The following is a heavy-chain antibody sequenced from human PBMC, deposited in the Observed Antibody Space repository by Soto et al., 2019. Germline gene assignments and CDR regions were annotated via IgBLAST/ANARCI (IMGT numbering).Heavy chain of an antibody. D-gene: IGHD2-15*01. CDR1: GYTFTSYG. CDR2: ISAYNGNT. CDR3: ARDRYCSGGSCYDRNWFDP. J-gene: IGHJ5*02. V-gene: IGHV1-18*01. Sequence: EASVKVSCKASGYTFTSYGISWVRQAPGQGLEWMGWISAYNGNTNYAQKLQGRVTMTTDTSTSTAYMELRSLRSDDTAVYYCARDRYCSGGSCYDRNWFDPWGQGTLVTVSS.